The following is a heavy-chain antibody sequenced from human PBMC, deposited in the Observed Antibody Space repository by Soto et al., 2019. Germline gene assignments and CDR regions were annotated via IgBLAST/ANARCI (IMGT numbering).Heavy chain of an antibody. D-gene: IGHD3-3*01. CDR3: AKSDHNGVLSYFDI. CDR1: GFTFSSDS. J-gene: IGHJ3*02. Sequence: GGSLRLSCAASGFTFSSDSMNWVRQAPGKGLKWVSAISNTSGNTEYTDSVKGRFTVSRDNSKNTLYLQMNSLRAEDTAVYYCAKSDHNGVLSYFDIWGQGTMVTVSS. CDR2: ISNTSGNT. V-gene: IGHV3-23*01.